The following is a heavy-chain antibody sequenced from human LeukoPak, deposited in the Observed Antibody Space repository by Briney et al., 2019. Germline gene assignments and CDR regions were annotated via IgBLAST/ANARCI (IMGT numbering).Heavy chain of an antibody. CDR3: ARDRDYGGSPTDY. CDR2: VRYDGSNE. V-gene: IGHV3-30*02. Sequence: PGGSLRLSCAASGFVFSDYGMHWVRQAPGKGLEWVAFVRYDGSNEYYADSMKGRFTISRDNAKNSLYLQMNSLRAGDTAVYYCARDRDYGGSPTDYWGQGTLVTVSS. J-gene: IGHJ4*02. D-gene: IGHD4-23*01. CDR1: GFVFSDYG.